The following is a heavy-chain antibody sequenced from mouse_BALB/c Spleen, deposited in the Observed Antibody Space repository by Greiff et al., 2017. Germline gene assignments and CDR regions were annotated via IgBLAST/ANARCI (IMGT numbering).Heavy chain of an antibody. V-gene: IGHV3-6*02. D-gene: IGHD1-1*01. J-gene: IGHJ2*01. CDR1: GYSITCGYY. CDR2: ISYDGSN. Sequence: EVQLQQSGPGLVKPSQSLSLSCSVTGYSITCGYYWNWIRQFPGNQLEWMGYISYDGSNNYNPSLKNRISITRDTSKNQFFLKLNSVTTEDTATYYCARADNYGSLDYWGQGTTLTVAS. CDR3: ARADNYGSLDY.